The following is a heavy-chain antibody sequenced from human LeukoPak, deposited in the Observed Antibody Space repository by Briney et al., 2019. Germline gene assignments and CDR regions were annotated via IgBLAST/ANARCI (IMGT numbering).Heavy chain of an antibody. CDR2: MNPNSGNT. Sequence: ASVKVSCKASGYTFTSYDINWVRQATGQGLEWVGWMNPNSGNTGYAQKFQGRVTMTRNTSISTAYMELSSLRSEDTAVYYCARRLARPRPFGLVVPAAMSSRALDYWGQGTLVTVSP. V-gene: IGHV1-8*01. D-gene: IGHD2-2*01. J-gene: IGHJ4*02. CDR3: ARRLARPRPFGLVVPAAMSSRALDY. CDR1: GYTFTSYD.